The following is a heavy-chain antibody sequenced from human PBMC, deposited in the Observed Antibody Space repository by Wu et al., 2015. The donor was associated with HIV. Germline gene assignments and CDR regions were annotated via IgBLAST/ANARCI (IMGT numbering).Heavy chain of an antibody. CDR2: INPGGVRV. Sequence: QVQLVQSGGEVKKPGASVKVSCKASGYTFTSNYIHWVRQAPGQGLEWMGVINPGGVRVSYAQKFQGRVTMTSDTSTSTVHMDLSTLRSDDTAVYYCARDGRITMIGRGLSFDLWGRGTLVTVSS. V-gene: IGHV1-46*01. D-gene: IGHD3-22*01. CDR1: GYTFTSNY. CDR3: ARDGRITMIGRGLSFDL. J-gene: IGHJ2*01.